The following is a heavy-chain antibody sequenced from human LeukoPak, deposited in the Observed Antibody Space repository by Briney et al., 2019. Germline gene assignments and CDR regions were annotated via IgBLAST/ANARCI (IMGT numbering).Heavy chain of an antibody. Sequence: RPSETLSLTCTVSGSSISSSSYYWGWIRHPPGNGLEWIGSIYYSGSTYYNPSLKSRVTISVDTSKNQFSLKLSSVTAADTAVYYCANYQKTVVDAFDIWGQGTMVTVSS. CDR3: ANYQKTVVDAFDI. V-gene: IGHV4-39*07. CDR2: IYYSGST. D-gene: IGHD4-23*01. CDR1: GSSISSSSYY. J-gene: IGHJ3*02.